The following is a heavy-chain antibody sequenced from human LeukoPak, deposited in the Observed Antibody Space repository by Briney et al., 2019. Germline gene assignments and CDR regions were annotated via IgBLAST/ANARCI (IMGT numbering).Heavy chain of an antibody. J-gene: IGHJ4*02. Sequence: GGSLRLSCAASGFTVSGNYMSWVRQAPGKGLEWVSVIYSGGSTYYADSVKGRFTISRDNSKNTLFLQMNSLRPEDTAVYYCARGTYGNYYFDYWGLGTLVTVSS. CDR2: IYSGGST. D-gene: IGHD3-10*01. V-gene: IGHV3-66*02. CDR3: ARGTYGNYYFDY. CDR1: GFTVSGNY.